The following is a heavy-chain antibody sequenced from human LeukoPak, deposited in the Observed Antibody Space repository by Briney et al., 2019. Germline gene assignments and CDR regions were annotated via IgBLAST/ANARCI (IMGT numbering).Heavy chain of an antibody. CDR1: GFIFSSYG. D-gene: IGHD6-6*01. CDR2: IRYDGSNK. CDR3: AKDRLAARRDDAFDI. J-gene: IGHJ3*02. V-gene: IGHV3-30*02. Sequence: GGSLRLSCAASGFIFSSYGMHWVRQAPGKGLEWVAFIRYDGSNKYYADSVKGRFTISRDNSKNTLYLQMNSLRAEDTAVYYCAKDRLAARRDDAFDIWGQGTMVTVSS.